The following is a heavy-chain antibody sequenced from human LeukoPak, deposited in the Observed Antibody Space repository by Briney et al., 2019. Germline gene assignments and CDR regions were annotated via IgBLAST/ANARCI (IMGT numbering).Heavy chain of an antibody. CDR2: ISSSGSTI. CDR3: AGYHCSSTSCFRAGVDY. J-gene: IGHJ4*02. V-gene: IGHV3-11*01. D-gene: IGHD2-2*01. Sequence: GGSLRLSCAASGFTFSVYYMSWIRQAPGKGLEWVSYISSSGSTIYYADSVKGRFTISRDNAKNSLYLQMNSLRAEDTAVYYCAGYHCSSTSCFRAGVDYWGQGTLVTVSS. CDR1: GFTFSVYY.